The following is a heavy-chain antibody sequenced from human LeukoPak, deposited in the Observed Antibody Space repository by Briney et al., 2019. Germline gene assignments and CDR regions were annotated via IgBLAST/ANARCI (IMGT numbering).Heavy chain of an antibody. V-gene: IGHV4-34*01. Sequence: SETLSLTCAVYGGSCRGYYWSWIRQPPGKGLEWIGEINHSGSTNYNPSLKSRVTILVDTSKNQFSLKLSSVTAADTAVYYCARGHSPVTTKVSYFQHWGQGTLVTVSS. J-gene: IGHJ1*01. CDR3: ARGHSPVTTKVSYFQH. CDR2: INHSGST. CDR1: GGSCRGYY. D-gene: IGHD4-17*01.